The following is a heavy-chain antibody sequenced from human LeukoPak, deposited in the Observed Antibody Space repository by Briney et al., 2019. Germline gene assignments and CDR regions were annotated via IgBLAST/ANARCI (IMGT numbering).Heavy chain of an antibody. Sequence: SETLSLTCAVSGGSISSSNWWSWVRQPPGKGLEWIGEIYHSGSTNYNPSLKSRVTISVDKSKNQFSLKLSSVTAADTAVYYCARAQGPPRYGSGSAFDYWGQGTLVTVSS. D-gene: IGHD3-10*01. CDR1: GGSISSSNW. V-gene: IGHV4-4*02. CDR2: IYHSGST. CDR3: ARAQGPPRYGSGSAFDY. J-gene: IGHJ4*02.